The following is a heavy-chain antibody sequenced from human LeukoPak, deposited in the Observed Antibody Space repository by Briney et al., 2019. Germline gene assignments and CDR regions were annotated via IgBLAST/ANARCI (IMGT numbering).Heavy chain of an antibody. J-gene: IGHJ6*02. CDR2: ISGSGGST. D-gene: IGHD3-10*01. Sequence: GGSLRLSCAASGFTFSSYAMSWVRQAPGKGLEWVSAISGSGGSTYYADSVKGRFTISRDNSKNTLYLQMNSLRAEDTAVYYCARDMWLLWFGGHDHSNYKYYYYGMDVWGQGTTVTVSS. CDR1: GFTFSSYA. V-gene: IGHV3-23*01. CDR3: ARDMWLLWFGGHDHSNYKYYYYGMDV.